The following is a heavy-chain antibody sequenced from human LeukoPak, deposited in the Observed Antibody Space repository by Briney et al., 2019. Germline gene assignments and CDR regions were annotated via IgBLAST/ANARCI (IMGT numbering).Heavy chain of an antibody. D-gene: IGHD2-21*02. CDR1: GYTFTIYG. Sequence: ASVTVSCKASGYTFTIYGISWVRQAPGQGLEWMGRISAYNGNTNYAQKLQGRVTMTTDTSTSTAYMELRSLRSDDTAVYYCARDLGDLAYCGGDCYHFDYWGQGTLVTVSS. CDR2: ISAYNGNT. V-gene: IGHV1-18*01. J-gene: IGHJ4*02. CDR3: ARDLGDLAYCGGDCYHFDY.